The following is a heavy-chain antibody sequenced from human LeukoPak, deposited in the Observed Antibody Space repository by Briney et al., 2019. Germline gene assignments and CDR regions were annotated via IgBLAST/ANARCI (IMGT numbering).Heavy chain of an antibody. CDR2: IFYSGST. J-gene: IGHJ3*02. V-gene: IGHV4-39*07. CDR3: ARGLARDAFDI. Sequence: SETLSLTCTVSGGSISSNTYSWGWIRQPPGKGLEWIGSIFYSGSTYYNPSLRSRVTISVDTSKNQFSLKLSSVTAADTAVYYCARGLARDAFDIWGQGTMVTVSS. CDR1: GGSISSNTYS. D-gene: IGHD3/OR15-3a*01.